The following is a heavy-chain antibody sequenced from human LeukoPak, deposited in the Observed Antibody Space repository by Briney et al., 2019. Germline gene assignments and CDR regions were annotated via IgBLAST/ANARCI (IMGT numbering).Heavy chain of an antibody. CDR1: GCTFSDHH. CDR3: TRIFYYETGVYYPDH. Sequence: PGGSLRLSCAATGCTFSDHHMDWVRQAPGKGLEWIGRSRNKGRGYSTVFAASVKGRFTISRDEPTNSLYLQMNSLKTEDTAVYYCTRIFYYETGVYYPDHWGQGTLVTVSS. D-gene: IGHD3-22*01. V-gene: IGHV3-72*01. J-gene: IGHJ4*02. CDR2: SRNKGRGYST.